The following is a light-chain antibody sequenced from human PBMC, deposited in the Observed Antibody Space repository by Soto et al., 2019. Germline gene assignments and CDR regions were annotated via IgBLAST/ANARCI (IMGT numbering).Light chain of an antibody. J-gene: IGKJ3*01. V-gene: IGKV4-1*01. CDR3: QQYYSPPFN. Sequence: DIVMTQSPDSLSVSLGERATINCKSSQSLLYKSSDRSFLAWYQQRPGQPPKVLIYWASARESGVPDRFSGSGSGTNFTLTISSLQAEDVAVYSCQQYYSPPFNFGPGTKVEIK. CDR2: WAS. CDR1: QSLLYKSSDRSF.